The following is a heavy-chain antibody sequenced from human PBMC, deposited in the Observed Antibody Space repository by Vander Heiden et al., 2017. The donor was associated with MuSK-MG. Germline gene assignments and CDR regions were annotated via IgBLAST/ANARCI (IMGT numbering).Heavy chain of an antibody. J-gene: IGHJ3*01. CDR2: INPSGGST. D-gene: IGHD3-9*01. CDR3: ARDDLVGAFDV. Sequence: QVQLVQSGAEVRKPGSSVKVSCKVSGSTFTSYYMHWVRQAPGQGLEWMGIINPSGGSTIYSQKFQDSVTMSRDTSTSTVYLELSSLRSEHTAVYCCARDDLVGAFDVWGEGTMMADS. V-gene: IGHV1-46*03. CDR1: GSTFTSYY.